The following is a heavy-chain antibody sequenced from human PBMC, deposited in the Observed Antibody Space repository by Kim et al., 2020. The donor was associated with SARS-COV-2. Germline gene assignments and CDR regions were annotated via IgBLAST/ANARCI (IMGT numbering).Heavy chain of an antibody. J-gene: IGHJ4*02. CDR3: ARGSGWAFDY. Sequence: TKYSQKCRGGVTITRDTTASTAYMELSSLRSEDTAVYYCARGSGWAFDYWGQGTLVTVAS. D-gene: IGHD6-19*01. V-gene: IGHV1-3*01. CDR2: T.